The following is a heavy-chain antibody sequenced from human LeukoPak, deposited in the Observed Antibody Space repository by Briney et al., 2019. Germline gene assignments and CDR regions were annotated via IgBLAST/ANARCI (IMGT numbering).Heavy chain of an antibody. Sequence: QPGRSLRLSCAASGFTFSRYGMHWVRQAPGRGLEWVAVTSYDGTKKDYADHVKGRFTISRDNSQNTLYLQMNSLRAEDTAVYYCARDASVNMPPAGCEYWGQGTLVIVSS. CDR2: TSYDGTKK. D-gene: IGHD2-2*01. CDR1: GFTFSRYG. CDR3: ARDASVNMPPAGCEY. J-gene: IGHJ4*02. V-gene: IGHV3-30*03.